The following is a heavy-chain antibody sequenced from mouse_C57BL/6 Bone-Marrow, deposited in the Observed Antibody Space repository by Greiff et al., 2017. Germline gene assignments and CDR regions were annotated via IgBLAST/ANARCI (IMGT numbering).Heavy chain of an antibody. CDR1: GYTFTSYW. J-gene: IGHJ2*01. CDR2: IDPSDSYT. V-gene: IGHV1-50*01. D-gene: IGHD1-1*01. Sequence: QVQLQQPGAELVKPGASVKLSCKASGYTFTSYWMQWVKQRPGQGLEWIGEIDPSDSYTNYNQKFKGKATLTVDTSSSTAYMQLSSLTSEDSAVYYCARSPITRNFFDDWGQGTTLTVSS. CDR3: ARSPITRNFFDD.